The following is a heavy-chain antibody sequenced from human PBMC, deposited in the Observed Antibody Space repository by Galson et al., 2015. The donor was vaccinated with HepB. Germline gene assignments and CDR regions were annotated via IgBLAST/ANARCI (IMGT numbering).Heavy chain of an antibody. J-gene: IGHJ3*02. CDR3: ARVVPSDYYGSGSYPHAFDI. D-gene: IGHD3-10*01. CDR1: GVSISSSTYY. Sequence: SETLSLTCTVSGVSISSSTYYWGWIRQPPGKGLEWIGSIYYSGSTYYNPSLKSRVTILVDTSKNQFSLKLSSVTAADTAVYYCARVVPSDYYGSGSYPHAFDIWGQGTMVTVSS. V-gene: IGHV4-39*07. CDR2: IYYSGST.